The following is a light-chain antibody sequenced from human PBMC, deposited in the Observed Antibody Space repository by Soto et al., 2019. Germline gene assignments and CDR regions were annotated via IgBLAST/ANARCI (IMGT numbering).Light chain of an antibody. Sequence: EIVMTQSPATLSVSPGERATLSCRASQSVSINLAWYQQKPGQAPRLLIYGASTRAIGIPARFSGSGSGTEFTLTISSLQSEDFAVYYCQNYNNWPPWTFGQGTKVEIK. CDR2: GAS. CDR1: QSVSIN. CDR3: QNYNNWPPWT. J-gene: IGKJ1*01. V-gene: IGKV3-15*01.